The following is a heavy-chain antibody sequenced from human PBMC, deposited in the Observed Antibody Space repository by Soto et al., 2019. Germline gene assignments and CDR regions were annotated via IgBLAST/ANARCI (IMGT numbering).Heavy chain of an antibody. Sequence: QVQLVQSAAEVKKPGASVKVSCKASGYTFIRYGITWVRQAPGQGLEWMGRISAYNDYTIYAQKLQGRVTMTTDTSTRTGYMELRSLKSDDTAVYYCARGGYYDNAWGKLSHYGLDVWGQGTSVTVSS. V-gene: IGHV1-18*01. CDR2: ISAYNDYT. CDR3: ARGGYYDNAWGKLSHYGLDV. D-gene: IGHD3-16*01. CDR1: GYTFIRYG. J-gene: IGHJ6*02.